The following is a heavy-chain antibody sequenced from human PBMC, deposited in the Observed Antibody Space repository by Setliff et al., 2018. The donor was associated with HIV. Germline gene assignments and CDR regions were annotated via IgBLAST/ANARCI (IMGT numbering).Heavy chain of an antibody. CDR3: ARRHFYDSSGQVWAFDI. CDR1: GGTFSTSA. CDR2: IIPFFGSA. Sequence: SVKVSCQASGGTFSTSAISWMRQAPGQGLEWMGGIIPFFGSANYAQKFQGRLTITADASSSTAYMDLSSLTSEDTAVYYCARRHFYDSSGQVWAFDIWGQGTMVTVSS. D-gene: IGHD3-22*01. V-gene: IGHV1-69*13. J-gene: IGHJ3*02.